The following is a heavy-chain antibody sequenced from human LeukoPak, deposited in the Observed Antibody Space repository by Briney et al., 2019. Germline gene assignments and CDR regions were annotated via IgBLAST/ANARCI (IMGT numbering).Heavy chain of an antibody. D-gene: IGHD3-3*01. J-gene: IGHJ6*02. CDR3: AGEWLLYPGYYYYYGMDV. Sequence: GASVKVSCKASGYTFTSYAMHWVRQAPGQRLEWMGWINAGNGNTKYSQKFQGRVTITRDTSASTAYVELSSLRSEDTAVYYCAGEWLLYPGYYYYYGMDVWGQGTTVTVSS. V-gene: IGHV1-3*01. CDR2: INAGNGNT. CDR1: GYTFTSYA.